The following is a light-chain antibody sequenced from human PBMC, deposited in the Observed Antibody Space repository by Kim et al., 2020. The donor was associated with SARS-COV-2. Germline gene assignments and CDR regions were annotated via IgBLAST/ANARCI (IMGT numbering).Light chain of an antibody. V-gene: IGKV1-33*01. CDR2: DAS. J-gene: IGKJ5*01. CDR3: QHYADLPIT. Sequence: DIQMTQAPSSLSASVGDRVTITCQASQDVSIYLNWYRQKPGKAPELLIYDASNLETGVPPRFSGSGSGTDFSLTISSLHPEDIATYYCQHYADLPITFGQGTRLEIK. CDR1: QDVSIY.